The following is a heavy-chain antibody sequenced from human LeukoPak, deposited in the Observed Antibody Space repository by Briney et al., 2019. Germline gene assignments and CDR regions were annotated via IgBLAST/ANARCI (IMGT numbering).Heavy chain of an antibody. CDR2: IYSGGST. D-gene: IGHD4-17*01. V-gene: IGHV3-53*04. CDR3: AREYGDGYWYFDL. J-gene: IGHJ2*01. CDR1: GFTVSSNY. Sequence: GGSLRLSCAASGFTVSSNYMSWVRQAPGKGLEWVSVIYSGGSTYYADSVKGRFTISRHNSKNTLYLQMNSLRAEDTAVYYCAREYGDGYWYFDLWGRGTLVSVSS.